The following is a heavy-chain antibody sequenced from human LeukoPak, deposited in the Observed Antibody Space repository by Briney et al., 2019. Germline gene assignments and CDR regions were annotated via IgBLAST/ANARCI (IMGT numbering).Heavy chain of an antibody. J-gene: IGHJ2*01. Sequence: SETLSLTCAVYGGSFSGYYWSWIRQPPGKGLEWIGEINHSGSTNYNMSLKSRVIISVDTSKNQFSLKLRSVTAADTAVYYCARQQLAQGYFDLWGRGTLVTVSS. D-gene: IGHD6-13*01. CDR2: INHSGST. CDR3: ARQQLAQGYFDL. V-gene: IGHV4-34*01. CDR1: GGSFSGYY.